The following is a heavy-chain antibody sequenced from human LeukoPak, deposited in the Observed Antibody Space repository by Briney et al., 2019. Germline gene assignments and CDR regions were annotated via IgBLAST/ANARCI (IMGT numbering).Heavy chain of an antibody. J-gene: IGHJ4*02. D-gene: IGHD6-25*01. Sequence: KPSETLSLTCTVSSGSISSYYWSWIRQPPGKGLEWIGYIYYNGNTNYNPSLKSRVTISVDTSKNQFSLKLSSVTAADTAVYYCARGHSGAWAYFFDFWGQGTLVTVSS. V-gene: IGHV4-59*01. CDR1: SGSISSYY. CDR2: IYYNGNT. CDR3: ARGHSGAWAYFFDF.